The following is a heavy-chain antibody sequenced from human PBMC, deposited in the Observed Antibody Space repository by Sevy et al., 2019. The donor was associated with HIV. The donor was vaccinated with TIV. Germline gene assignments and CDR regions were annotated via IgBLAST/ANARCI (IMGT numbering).Heavy chain of an antibody. Sequence: GGSLRLSWAASGFNFSGSAMHWVRQASGKGLDWVGRIRTKANSYATAYSVSVKGRFTISRDDSKKTSYLQMNRLRADDTAVYYCAGYCPNGVCSWGQGTLVTVSS. CDR3: AGYCPNGVCS. V-gene: IGHV3-73*01. D-gene: IGHD2-8*01. J-gene: IGHJ4*02. CDR2: IRTKANSYAT. CDR1: GFNFSGSA.